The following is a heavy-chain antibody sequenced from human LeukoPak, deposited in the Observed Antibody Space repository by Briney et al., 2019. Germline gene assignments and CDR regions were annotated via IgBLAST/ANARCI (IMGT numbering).Heavy chain of an antibody. J-gene: IGHJ4*02. CDR1: GGSISSYY. CDR2: IYTSGST. D-gene: IGHD1-26*01. CDR3: ARALIVGATSLIDY. Sequence: SETLSLTCTVSGGSISSYYWSWIRQPPGKGLEWIGYIYTSGSTNYNPPLKSRVTISVDTSKNQFSLKLSSVTAADTAVYYCARALIVGATSLIDYWGQGTLVTVSS. V-gene: IGHV4-4*09.